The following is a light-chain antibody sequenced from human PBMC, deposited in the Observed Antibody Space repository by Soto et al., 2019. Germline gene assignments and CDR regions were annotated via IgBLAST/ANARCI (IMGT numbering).Light chain of an antibody. CDR3: SSYTNINTRACV. V-gene: IGLV2-14*01. Sequence: QSALTQPASVPGSPGQSITISCTGTSGDIGSYNRVSWYQQHPGKAPKLIIYEVTDRPPGVSNRFSGSKSGNTASLTISGLQAEDEAEYYCSSYTNINTRACVFGTGTKVTVL. CDR2: EVT. J-gene: IGLJ1*01. CDR1: SGDIGSYNR.